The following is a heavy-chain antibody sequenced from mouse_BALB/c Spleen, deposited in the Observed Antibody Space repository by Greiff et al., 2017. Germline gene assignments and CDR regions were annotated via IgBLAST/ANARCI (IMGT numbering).Heavy chain of an antibody. CDR3: ARDPNWDGYFDY. V-gene: IGHV5-6-3*01. CDR1: GFTFSSYG. D-gene: IGHD4-1*01. Sequence: VQLKESGGGLVQPGGSLKLSCAASGFTFSSYGMSWVRQTPDKRLELVATINSNGGSTYYPDSVKGRFTISRDNAKNTLYLQMSSLKSEDTAMYYCARDPNWDGYFDYWGQGTTLTVSS. CDR2: INSNGGST. J-gene: IGHJ2*01.